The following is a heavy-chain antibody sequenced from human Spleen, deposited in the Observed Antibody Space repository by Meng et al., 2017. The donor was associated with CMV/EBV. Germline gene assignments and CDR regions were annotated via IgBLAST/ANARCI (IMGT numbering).Heavy chain of an antibody. Sequence: ASVKVSCKASGYTFTSYGISWVRQAPGQGLEWMGWINPNSGGTNYAQKFQGRVTMTRDTSISTAYMELSRLRSEDTAVYYCARGRRDDFWSGWAIRPETAIDPWGQGTLVTVSS. J-gene: IGHJ5*02. V-gene: IGHV1-2*02. CDR2: INPNSGGT. CDR3: ARGRRDDFWSGWAIRPETAIDP. D-gene: IGHD3-3*01. CDR1: GYTFTSYG.